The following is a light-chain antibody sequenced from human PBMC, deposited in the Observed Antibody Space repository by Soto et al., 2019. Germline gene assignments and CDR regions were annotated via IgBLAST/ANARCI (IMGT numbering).Light chain of an antibody. CDR3: QQRSIWPLT. CDR1: RSVGAY. V-gene: IGKV3-11*01. CDR2: GVS. J-gene: IGKJ5*01. Sequence: EIVLAQSPGTLSLSPGERATLSCGASRSVGAYLAWYQQSPGLAPRLLVYGVSSRATGIPDRFSGSGSGTDFTLTISSLEAEDFAVYYCQQRSIWPLTFGQGTRLEI.